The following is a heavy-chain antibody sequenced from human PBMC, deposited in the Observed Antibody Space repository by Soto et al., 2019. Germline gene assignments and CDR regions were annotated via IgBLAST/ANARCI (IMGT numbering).Heavy chain of an antibody. J-gene: IGHJ4*02. D-gene: IGHD3-10*01. CDR3: AQGGNYGSGTHYFDY. V-gene: IGHV2-5*02. Sequence: QITLKESGPTLVKPTQTLTLTCTFSGFSLSTSGVGVGWIRQPPGKALEWLALIYWDDDKRYSPSLKSRLTITKHTSKNQVVLTMTNMDPVDTATYYCAQGGNYGSGTHYFDYWGQGTLVTVSS. CDR1: GFSLSTSGVG. CDR2: IYWDDDK.